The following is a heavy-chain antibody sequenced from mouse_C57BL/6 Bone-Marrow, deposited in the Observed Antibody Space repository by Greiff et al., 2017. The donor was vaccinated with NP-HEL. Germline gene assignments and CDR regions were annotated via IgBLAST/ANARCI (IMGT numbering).Heavy chain of an antibody. Sequence: VQLQQSGAELVRPGASVKLSCTASGFNIKDDYMHWVKQRPEQGLEWIGWLDPENGDTEYAAKFQGKATIPADTSSNTAYLQLSSLTSEDTAVDYCTTRRDDYYDYWGQGTTLTVSS. CDR1: GFNIKDDY. J-gene: IGHJ2*01. D-gene: IGHD2-3*01. CDR2: LDPENGDT. CDR3: TTRRDDYYDY. V-gene: IGHV14-4*01.